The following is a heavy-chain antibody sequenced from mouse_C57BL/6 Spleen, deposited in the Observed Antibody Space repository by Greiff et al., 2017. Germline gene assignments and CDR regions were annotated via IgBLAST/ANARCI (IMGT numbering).Heavy chain of an antibody. CDR2: INYDGSST. CDR1: GFTFSDYY. Sequence: EVKLMESEGGLVQPGSSMKLSCTASGFTFSDYYMAWVRQVPEKGLEWVANINYDGSSTYYLDSLKSRFIISRDNAKNILYLQMSSLKSEDTATYYCARDPVTSSFDYWGQGTTLTVSS. CDR3: ARDPVTSSFDY. J-gene: IGHJ2*01. D-gene: IGHD2-13*01. V-gene: IGHV5-16*01.